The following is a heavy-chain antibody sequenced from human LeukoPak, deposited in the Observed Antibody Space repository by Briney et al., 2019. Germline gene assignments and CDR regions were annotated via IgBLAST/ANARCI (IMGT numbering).Heavy chain of an antibody. V-gene: IGHV1-18*01. J-gene: IGHJ5*02. CDR1: GYTFTSYG. CDR3: ARGSSSWYRLENWLDP. CDR2: ISAYNGNT. D-gene: IGHD6-13*01. Sequence: ASVKVSCKASGYTFTSYGISWVRQAPGQGLEWMGWISAYNGNTNYAQKLQGRVTMTTDTSTSTAYMELRSLRSDDTAVYYCARGSSSWYRLENWLDPWGQGTLVTVS.